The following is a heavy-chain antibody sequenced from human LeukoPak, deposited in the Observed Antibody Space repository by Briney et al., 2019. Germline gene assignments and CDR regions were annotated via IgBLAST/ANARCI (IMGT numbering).Heavy chain of an antibody. Sequence: SETLCLTCSVSGGSISSSSYSWGRIRQPPGKGLEWIGDIYSSGSTYFNPSLKSRVTISVDTSKNQFSLRLSSVTAADTAVYYCARHPDYYDSSGHQKYFDYWGQGTLVTVSS. CDR3: ARHPDYYDSSGHQKYFDY. J-gene: IGHJ4*02. D-gene: IGHD3-22*01. CDR1: GGSISSSSYS. CDR2: IYSSGST. V-gene: IGHV4-39*01.